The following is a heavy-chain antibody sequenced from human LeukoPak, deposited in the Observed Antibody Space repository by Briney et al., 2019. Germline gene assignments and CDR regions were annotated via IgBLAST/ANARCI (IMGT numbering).Heavy chain of an antibody. J-gene: IGHJ5*02. D-gene: IGHD6-6*01. CDR1: GYTFTSYG. Sequence: ASVTVSFKASGYTFTSYGISWVRQAPGQGLEWMGWISAYNGNTNYAQKLQGRVTMTTDTPTSTAYMELRSLRSDDTAVYYCARDYEYSSSSNWFDPWGQGTLVTVSS. CDR3: ARDYEYSSSSNWFDP. V-gene: IGHV1-18*01. CDR2: ISAYNGNT.